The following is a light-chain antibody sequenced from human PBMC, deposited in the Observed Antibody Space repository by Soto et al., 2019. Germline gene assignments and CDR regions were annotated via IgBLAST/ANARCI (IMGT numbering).Light chain of an antibody. J-gene: IGKJ5*01. V-gene: IGKV1-39*01. Sequence: DLQMTQSPSSLSASIGDRVTITCRASQSVTTYLNWYRQKPGKAPQLLIYVASRLQSGVPSRFSGSGSGTAFTLTISSLQPEDFATYYCQQSYSSPITFGQGTRLDI. CDR2: VAS. CDR1: QSVTTY. CDR3: QQSYSSPIT.